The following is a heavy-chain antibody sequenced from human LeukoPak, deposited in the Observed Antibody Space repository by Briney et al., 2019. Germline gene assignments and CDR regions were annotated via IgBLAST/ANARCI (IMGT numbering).Heavy chain of an antibody. CDR1: GFRFNTFW. D-gene: IGHD6-13*01. CDR3: ARDSIRQQLYFFDY. Sequence: GGSLRLSCAASGFRFNTFWMSWVRQAPGKGLEWVAFMQYDGSIKYYADSVKGRFTISRDNSKNTLYLQLDSLRADDTAVYFCARDSIRQQLYFFDYWGRGTLVTVSS. J-gene: IGHJ4*02. CDR2: MQYDGSIK. V-gene: IGHV3-30*02.